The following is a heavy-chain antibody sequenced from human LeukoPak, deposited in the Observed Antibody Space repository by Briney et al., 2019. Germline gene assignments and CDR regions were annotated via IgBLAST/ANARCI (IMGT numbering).Heavy chain of an antibody. D-gene: IGHD5-12*01. CDR3: ARDLGGYPFFMDV. V-gene: IGHV4-39*07. Sequence: PSETLSLTCSVSGGSIRSGDHHWAWVRQPPGKGLEFIGSLDESGRPYYNRPLKSRVSISGDTSGKQFSLNLTSVTAADTAVYFCARDLGGYPFFMDVWDRGTTVIVSS. CDR1: GGSIRSGDHH. J-gene: IGHJ6*03. CDR2: LDESGRP.